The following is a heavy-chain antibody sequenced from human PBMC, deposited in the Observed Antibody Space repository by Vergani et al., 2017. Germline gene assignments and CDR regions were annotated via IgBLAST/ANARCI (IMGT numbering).Heavy chain of an antibody. CDR1: GDSVISTDYH. CDR3: ASKRGACRAAYCHAYDF. J-gene: IGHJ4*03. CDR2: IDYSGST. D-gene: IGHD2-15*01. Sequence: QVQLLESGPGLVKPSETLSLTCTVSGDSVISTDYHWGWIRQPPGKGLEWIGSIDYSGSTSYNPSLESRTSISFETPKNQFSLRLTSVTAADTAVYYCASKRGACRAAYCHAYDFWGPGTLVGVSS. V-gene: IGHV4-39*01.